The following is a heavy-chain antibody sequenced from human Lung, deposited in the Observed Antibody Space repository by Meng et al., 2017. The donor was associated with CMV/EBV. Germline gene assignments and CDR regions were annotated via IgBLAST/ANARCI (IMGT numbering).Heavy chain of an antibody. CDR2: IRSKAYGGTT. CDR3: TRLRYYDFWSGYRAPSYFDD. V-gene: IGHV3-49*04. CDR1: GFTFGDYA. Sequence: GGSXRLXCTASGFTFGDYAMSWVRQAPGKGLEWVGFIRSKAYGGTTEYAASVKGRFTISRDDSKSIAYLQMNSLKTEDTAVYYCTRLRYYDFWSGYRAPSYFDDXGQGXLVTVSS. D-gene: IGHD3-3*01. J-gene: IGHJ4*02.